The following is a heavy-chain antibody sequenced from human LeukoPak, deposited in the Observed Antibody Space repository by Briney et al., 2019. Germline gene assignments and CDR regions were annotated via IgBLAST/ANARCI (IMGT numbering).Heavy chain of an antibody. D-gene: IGHD2-2*01. CDR1: GFTFSSYA. CDR2: ISGSGGST. J-gene: IGHJ4*02. CDR3: AKATIVVVPAAMDY. V-gene: IGHV3-23*01. Sequence: GGSLRLSCAASGFTFSSYAMSWVRQAPGKGLECVSAISGSGGSTYYADSVKGRFTIPRDNSKNTLYLQMNSLRAEDTAVYYCAKATIVVVPAAMDYWGQGTLVTVSS.